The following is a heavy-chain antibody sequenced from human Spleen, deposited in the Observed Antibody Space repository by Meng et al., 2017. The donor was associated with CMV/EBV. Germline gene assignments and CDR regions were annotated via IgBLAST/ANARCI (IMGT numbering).Heavy chain of an antibody. J-gene: IGHJ4*02. V-gene: IGHV3-30*04. D-gene: IGHD3-3*01. CDR3: ASCPHTHLEWLFEY. CDR1: GFTFSSYA. Sequence: GESLKISCAASGFTFSSYAMHWVRQAPGKGLEWVAVISYDGSNKYYADSVKGRFTISRDNSKNTLYLQMNSLRAEDTAVYYCASCPHTHLEWLFEYWGQGTLVTVSS. CDR2: ISYDGSNK.